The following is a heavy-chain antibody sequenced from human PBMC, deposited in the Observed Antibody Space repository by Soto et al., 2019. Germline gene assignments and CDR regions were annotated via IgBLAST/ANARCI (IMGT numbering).Heavy chain of an antibody. Sequence: ASVKVSCTASGNTFTGYYMRCVRQGPGQGLEWMGWINPNSGGTNYAQKLQGRVTMTRDTSMSTAYMELSRLRSDDTAVYYCAIGGPILAARPDYFYYWGQGTLVTVAS. D-gene: IGHD6-6*01. J-gene: IGHJ4*02. CDR1: GNTFTGYY. CDR2: INPNSGGT. V-gene: IGHV1-2*02. CDR3: AIGGPILAARPDYFYY.